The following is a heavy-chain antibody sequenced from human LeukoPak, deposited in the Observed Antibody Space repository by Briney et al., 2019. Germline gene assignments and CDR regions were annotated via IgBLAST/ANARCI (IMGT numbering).Heavy chain of an antibody. CDR3: ARHARADSSSWYYFDY. J-gene: IGHJ4*02. CDR2: IFYSGST. CDR1: GGSINDYS. V-gene: IGHV4-59*08. Sequence: ASETLSLTCTVSGGSINDYSWSWIRQPPGKGLEWIGYIFYSGSTNYNPSLRGRVTISVDRSKNQFSLKLSSVTAADTAVYYCARHARADSSSWYYFDYWGQGTLVTVSS. D-gene: IGHD6-13*01.